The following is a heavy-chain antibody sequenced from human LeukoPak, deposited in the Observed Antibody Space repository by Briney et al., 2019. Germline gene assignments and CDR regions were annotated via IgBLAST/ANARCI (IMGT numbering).Heavy chain of an antibody. CDR3: ARVMWRDGYNKNDY. Sequence: GGSLRLSCAASGFTFSNYAINWVRQAPGTGLAWVSRIRGGGDSTYYADSVKGRFTISRDNAKNSLYLQMNSLRAEDTAVYYCARVMWRDGYNKNDYWGQGTLVTVSS. V-gene: IGHV3-23*01. CDR1: GFTFSNYA. CDR2: IRGGGDST. J-gene: IGHJ4*02. D-gene: IGHD5-12*01.